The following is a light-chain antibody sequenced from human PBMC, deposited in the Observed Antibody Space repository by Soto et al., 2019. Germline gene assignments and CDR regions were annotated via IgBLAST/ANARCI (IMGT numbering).Light chain of an antibody. Sequence: EIVLMQSPGTLSLSPGERATLSCRASQSVSGSYLAWYQHKPGQALRLLIYGASSRATGIPDRFSGSGSGTDFTLTISRLEPEDFAVYYCQQFGRSPRTFGQGTKVEIK. CDR1: QSVSGSY. CDR3: QQFGRSPRT. J-gene: IGKJ1*01. CDR2: GAS. V-gene: IGKV3-20*01.